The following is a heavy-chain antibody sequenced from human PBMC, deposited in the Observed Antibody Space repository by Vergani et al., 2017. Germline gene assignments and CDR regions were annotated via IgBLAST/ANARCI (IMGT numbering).Heavy chain of an antibody. D-gene: IGHD3-22*01. CDR2: ISGSGGST. CDR1: GFTFSSYA. V-gene: IGHV3-23*01. Sequence: EVQLLESGGGLVQPGGSLRLSCAASGFTFSSYAMSWVRPAPGKGLEWVSAISGSGGSTYYADSVKGRFTISRDNSKNTLYLQMNSLRAEDTAVYYCAKNDLGTGDSSLWGQGTLVTVSS. CDR3: AKNDLGTGDSSL. J-gene: IGHJ4*02.